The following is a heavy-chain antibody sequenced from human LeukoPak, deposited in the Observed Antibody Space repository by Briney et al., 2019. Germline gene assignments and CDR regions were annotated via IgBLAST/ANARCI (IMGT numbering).Heavy chain of an antibody. CDR3: ARVPRDGYNFDY. Sequence: PSETLSLTCTASGGSISSYYWSWIRQPPGKGLEWIGYLYYSGSTNYNPSLKSRVTMSVDTSKNQVSLKLSSVTAADTAVYYCARVPRDGYNFDYWGQGTLVTVSS. V-gene: IGHV4-59*01. CDR1: GGSISSYY. D-gene: IGHD5-24*01. J-gene: IGHJ4*02. CDR2: LYYSGST.